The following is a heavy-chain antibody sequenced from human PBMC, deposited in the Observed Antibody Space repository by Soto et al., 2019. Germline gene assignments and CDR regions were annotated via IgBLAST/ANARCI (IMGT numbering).Heavy chain of an antibody. D-gene: IGHD3-10*01. CDR2: INHSGST. CDR1: GGSFSGYY. J-gene: IGHJ6*03. Sequence: PSETLSLTCAVYGGSFSGYYWSWIRQPPGKGLEWIGEINHSGSTNYNPSLKSRVTISVDTSKNKFSLKLSSVTAADTAVYYCARGRYYYGSGSYINYYYYYMDVWGKATTVTVS. V-gene: IGHV4-34*01. CDR3: ARGRYYYGSGSYINYYYYYMDV.